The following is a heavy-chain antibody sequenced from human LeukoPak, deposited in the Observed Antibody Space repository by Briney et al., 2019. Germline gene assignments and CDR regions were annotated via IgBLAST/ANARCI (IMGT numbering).Heavy chain of an antibody. Sequence: SETLSLTCTVSGGSISSYYWRWIRQPPGKGLEWIGYIYYSGSTNNNPSLKSRVTISVDTSKNQFSLKLSSVTAADTAVYYCARDLDPQQLVHYYGMDVWGQGTTVTVSS. V-gene: IGHV4-59*01. CDR1: GGSISSYY. D-gene: IGHD6-13*01. J-gene: IGHJ6*02. CDR3: ARDLDPQQLVHYYGMDV. CDR2: IYYSGST.